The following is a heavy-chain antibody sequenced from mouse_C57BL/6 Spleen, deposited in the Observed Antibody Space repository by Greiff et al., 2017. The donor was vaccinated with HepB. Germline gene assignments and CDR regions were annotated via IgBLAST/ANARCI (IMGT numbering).Heavy chain of an antibody. CDR1: GFSLTSYG. D-gene: IGHD1-2*01. J-gene: IGHJ1*03. V-gene: IGHV2-2*01. CDR2: IWSGGST. Sequence: QVQLQQSGPGLVQPSQSLSITCTVSGFSLTSYGVHWVRQSPGKGLEWLGVIWSGGSTDYNAAFISRLSISKDNSKSQVFFKMNSLQADDTAIYYCARDRYGRYFDVWGTGTTVTVSS. CDR3: ARDRYGRYFDV.